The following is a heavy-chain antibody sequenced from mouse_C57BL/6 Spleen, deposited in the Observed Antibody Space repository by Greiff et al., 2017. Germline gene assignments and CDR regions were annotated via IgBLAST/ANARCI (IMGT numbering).Heavy chain of an antibody. CDR1: GYTFTSYW. Sequence: VQLQESGAELVKPGASVKMSCKASGYTFTSYWITWVKQRPGQGLEWIGDIYPGSGSTNYNEKFKSKATLTVDTSSSTAYMQLSSLTSEDSAVYYCARDDYYGSSFDYWGQGTTLTVSS. D-gene: IGHD1-1*01. V-gene: IGHV1-55*01. CDR2: IYPGSGST. J-gene: IGHJ2*01. CDR3: ARDDYYGSSFDY.